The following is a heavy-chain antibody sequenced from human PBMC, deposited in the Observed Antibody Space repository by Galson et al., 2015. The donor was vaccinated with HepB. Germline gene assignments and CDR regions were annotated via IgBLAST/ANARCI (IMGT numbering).Heavy chain of an antibody. CDR3: AKVGDGEAFDI. Sequence: SLRLSCAASGFTFSSYAMSWVRQAPGKGLEWVSVIYSGGSTYYADSVKGRFTISRHNSKNTLYLQMNSLRAEDTAVYYCAKVGDGEAFDIWGQGTMVTVSS. J-gene: IGHJ3*02. CDR1: GFTFSSYA. D-gene: IGHD1-26*01. CDR2: IYSGGST. V-gene: IGHV3-53*04.